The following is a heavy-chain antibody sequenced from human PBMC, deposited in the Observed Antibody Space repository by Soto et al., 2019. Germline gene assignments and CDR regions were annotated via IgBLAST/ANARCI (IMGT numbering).Heavy chain of an antibody. V-gene: IGHV3-33*01. Sequence: QVQLVESGGGVVQPGRSLRLSCAASGFTFSSYGMHWVRQAPGKGLDWVAVIWYDGSNRYYADSVKGRFTISRDNSXXRLDLQMNSLRAEDTAVYYCARDHCSSTSCYLFQQWGQGTLVTVSS. D-gene: IGHD2-2*01. CDR3: ARDHCSSTSCYLFQQ. J-gene: IGHJ1*01. CDR2: IWYDGSNR. CDR1: GFTFSSYG.